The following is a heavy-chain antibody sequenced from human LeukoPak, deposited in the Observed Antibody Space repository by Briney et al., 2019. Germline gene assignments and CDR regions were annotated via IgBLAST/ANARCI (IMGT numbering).Heavy chain of an antibody. Sequence: PGGSLRLSCAASGFTFSDHYMDWVRQAPGKGLEWIGRIRNRANSYTTEYAASVKSRFTVSRDDSKNSLYLQMNSLKTEDTAVYYCSRSPGGQILDYLGQGTVVTVAS. CDR1: GFTFSDHY. CDR2: IRNRANSYTT. V-gene: IGHV3-72*01. J-gene: IGHJ4*02. CDR3: SRSPGGQILDY.